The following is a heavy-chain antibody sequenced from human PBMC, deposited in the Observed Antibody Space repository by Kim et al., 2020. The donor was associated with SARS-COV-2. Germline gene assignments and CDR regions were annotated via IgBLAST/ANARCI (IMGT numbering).Heavy chain of an antibody. Sequence: SETLSLTCTVSGGSISSSSYYWVWIRQPPGKGLEWYGSICYSGSTNYNPSLKGRVTISISTSQNHFSLNLVTVTAAATSVYSCGRFLFSGGSWPLDP. J-gene: IGHJ5*02. CDR1: GGSISSSSYY. D-gene: IGHD2-15*01. CDR2: ICYSGST. V-gene: IGHV4-39*02. CDR3: GRFLFSGGSWPLDP.